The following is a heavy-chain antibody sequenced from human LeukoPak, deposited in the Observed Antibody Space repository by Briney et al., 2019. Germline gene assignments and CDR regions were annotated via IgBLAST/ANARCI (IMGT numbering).Heavy chain of an antibody. J-gene: IGHJ4*02. CDR3: ARGGYSYGLSSDY. CDR2: IYYSGST. V-gene: IGHV4-59*01. D-gene: IGHD5-18*01. CDR1: GGSISSYY. Sequence: SETLSLTCTVSGGSISSYYWSWIRQPPGKGLEWIGYIYYSGSTNYNPSFKSRVTISVDTSKNQFSLKLSSVTAADTAVYYCARGGYSYGLSSDYWGQGTLATVSS.